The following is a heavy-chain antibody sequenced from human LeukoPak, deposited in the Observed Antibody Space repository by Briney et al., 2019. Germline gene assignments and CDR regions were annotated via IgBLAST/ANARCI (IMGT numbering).Heavy chain of an antibody. Sequence: SETLSLTCTVSGGSVSSGSYYWSWIRQPPGKGLEWIGYIYYSGSTNYNPSLKSRVTISVDTSKNQFSLKLSSVTAADTAVYYCARDFRYYGSGGYYLDYWGQGTLVTVSS. CDR1: GGSVSSGSYY. J-gene: IGHJ4*02. D-gene: IGHD3-10*01. V-gene: IGHV4-61*01. CDR2: IYYSGST. CDR3: ARDFRYYGSGGYYLDY.